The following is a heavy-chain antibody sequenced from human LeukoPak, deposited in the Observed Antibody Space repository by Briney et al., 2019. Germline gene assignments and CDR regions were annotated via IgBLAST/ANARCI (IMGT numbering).Heavy chain of an antibody. CDR3: ARHYGLNYYDSSAYEY. V-gene: IGHV4-59*08. CDR2: IYYSGST. J-gene: IGHJ4*02. D-gene: IGHD3-22*01. Sequence: SETLSLTCSVSGGSISSYYWSWIRQPPGKGLEWIGYIYYSGSTNYNPSLKSRVTISVDTPKNQFSLILSSVTAADTAVYYCARHYGLNYYDSSAYEYWGQGTLVTVSS. CDR1: GGSISSYY.